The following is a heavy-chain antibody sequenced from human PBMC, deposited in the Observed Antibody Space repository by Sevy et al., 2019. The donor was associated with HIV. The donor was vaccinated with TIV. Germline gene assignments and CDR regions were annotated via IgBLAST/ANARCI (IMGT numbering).Heavy chain of an antibody. Sequence: GGSLRLSCAASGFTFSDHYMEWVRQAPGKGLEWVGRTRNKADSYTTEYAASVKGRFTILRDDSKNSLYLQMNSLKTEDTAVYYCATQAGIAAAGRVFDYWGQGSLVTVSS. D-gene: IGHD6-13*01. V-gene: IGHV3-72*01. CDR1: GFTFSDHY. CDR3: ATQAGIAAAGRVFDY. CDR2: TRNKADSYTT. J-gene: IGHJ4*02.